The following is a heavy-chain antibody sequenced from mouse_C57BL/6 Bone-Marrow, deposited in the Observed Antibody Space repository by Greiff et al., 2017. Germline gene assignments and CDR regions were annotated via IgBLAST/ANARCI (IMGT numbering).Heavy chain of an antibody. D-gene: IGHD2-4*01. J-gene: IGHJ3*01. V-gene: IGHV5-6*01. CDR3: ARQGLPPFAY. CDR1: GFTFSSYG. Sequence: EVMLVESGGDLVKPGGSLKLSCAASGFTFSSYGMSWVRQTPDKRLEWVATISSGGSYTYYPDSVKGRFTISRDTAKNTLYLQMSSLKSEDTAMYYVARQGLPPFAYWGQGTLVTVSA. CDR2: ISSGGSYT.